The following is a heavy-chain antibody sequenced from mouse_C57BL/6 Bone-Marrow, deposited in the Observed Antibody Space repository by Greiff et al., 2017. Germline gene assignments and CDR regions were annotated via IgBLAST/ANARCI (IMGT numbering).Heavy chain of an antibody. CDR2: IHPNSGST. D-gene: IGHD6-1*01. CDR1: GYTFTSYW. Sequence: QVQLKQPGAELVKPGASVKLSCKASGYTFTSYWMHWVKQRPGQGLEWIGMIHPNSGSTNYNEKFKSKATLTVDKSSSTAYMQRSSLTSEDSAVYYCARSPHSSLYYYAMDYWGQGTSVTVSS. J-gene: IGHJ4*01. V-gene: IGHV1-64*01. CDR3: ARSPHSSLYYYAMDY.